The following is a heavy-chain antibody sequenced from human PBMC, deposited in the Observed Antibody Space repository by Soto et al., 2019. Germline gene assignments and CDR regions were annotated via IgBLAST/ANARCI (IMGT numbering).Heavy chain of an antibody. J-gene: IGHJ4*02. CDR1: GFKFSDYA. V-gene: IGHV3-23*01. CDR2: IHRAGTST. Sequence: EVQVLESGGGLVQTGGSLRLSCAASGFKFSDYAIIWVRQTPGKGLQWVSAIHRAGTSTYYADSVKGRATITRDNSRETVYLQGITLRVDDMTVYYGAKWGSTRGPRFMYFESWGQGTQVNVSS. CDR3: AKWGSTRGPRFMYFES. D-gene: IGHD1-1*01.